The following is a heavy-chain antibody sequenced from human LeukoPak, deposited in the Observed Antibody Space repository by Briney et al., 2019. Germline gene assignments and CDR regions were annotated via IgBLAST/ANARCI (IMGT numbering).Heavy chain of an antibody. D-gene: IGHD3-22*01. CDR3: AKDDSSDSYDY. CDR2: ISGSGGST. Sequence: PSETLSLTCAVYGGSFSGYYWSWVRQAPGKGLEWVSAISGSGGSTYYADSVKGRFTISRDNSKNTLYLQMNSLRAEDTAVYYCAKDDSSDSYDYWGQGTLVTVSS. CDR1: GGSFSGYY. J-gene: IGHJ4*02. V-gene: IGHV3-23*01.